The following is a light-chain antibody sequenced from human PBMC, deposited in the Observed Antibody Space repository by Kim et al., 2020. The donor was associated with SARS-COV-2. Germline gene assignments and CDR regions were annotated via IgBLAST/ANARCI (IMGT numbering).Light chain of an antibody. CDR3: TSCNNRNTLVV. CDR1: RGFISPYHY. Sequence: QSALTQPASLSGSLGRSITISCTGPRGFISPYHYVSWYQQYPGKAPKLILYRAADGPSGISNRFSGSASGNTASLTISGLRSDDEAIYYCTSCNNRNTLVVFGGGTQLTVL. CDR2: RAA. V-gene: IGLV2-14*01. J-gene: IGLJ2*01.